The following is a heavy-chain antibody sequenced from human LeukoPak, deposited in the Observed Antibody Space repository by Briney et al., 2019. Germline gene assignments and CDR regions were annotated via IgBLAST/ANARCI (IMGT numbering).Heavy chain of an antibody. CDR3: ARVGGSNWYGWLDP. D-gene: IGHD6-13*01. V-gene: IGHV4-59*01. CDR1: GGSISDYY. J-gene: IGHJ5*02. CDR2: IYYSGST. Sequence: SETLSLTCTVSGGSISDYYLSWIRQPPGEGLQWIEYIYYSGSTNYNPLFKSRVTLSVDTSKKQFSLKLSSVTAADTALYYCARVGGSNWYGWLDPWGQGTLVTVSS.